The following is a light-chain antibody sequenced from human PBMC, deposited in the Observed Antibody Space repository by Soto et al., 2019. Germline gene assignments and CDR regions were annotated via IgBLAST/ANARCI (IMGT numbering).Light chain of an antibody. V-gene: IGKV4-1*01. J-gene: IGKJ1*01. CDR3: QQYLGIPRT. Sequence: DIVMTQSPDSLAVSLGERATINCKSSQSGIYSANNKNCLAWYQQKPGQPPKLLIYWASTRESGVPDRFSGSGSGTDFTLTISSLQAEDVAVYYCQQYLGIPRTFGQGTKVDIK. CDR1: QSGIYSANNKNC. CDR2: WAS.